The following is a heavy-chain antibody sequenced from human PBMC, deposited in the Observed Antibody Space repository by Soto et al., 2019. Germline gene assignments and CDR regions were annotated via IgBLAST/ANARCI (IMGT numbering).Heavy chain of an antibody. V-gene: IGHV4-59*08. CDR1: GGSIGGYY. CDR3: ARLGGVVVPAATLFDY. D-gene: IGHD2-2*01. J-gene: IGHJ4*02. Sequence: SQTMSLTCSVSGGSIGGYYGSWIRKSTGKGLEWIGYIDYSGSTKYNPSLKSRVTISVDTSKNQFSLKLSSVTAADTAVYYCARLGGVVVPAATLFDYWGQGTLVTVSS. CDR2: IDYSGST.